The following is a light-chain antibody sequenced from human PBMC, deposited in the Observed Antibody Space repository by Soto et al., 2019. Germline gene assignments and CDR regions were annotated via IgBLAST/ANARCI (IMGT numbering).Light chain of an antibody. Sequence: QSVLTQPASVSGSPGQSITISCTGSNSDVGGYNFVSWYQQYPGKAPRLVIYDVSSRPSGISNRFSASKSGDTASLTISGLQAEDESEYYCCSYTKWSTYVFGTGTKVTVL. J-gene: IGLJ1*01. V-gene: IGLV2-14*01. CDR1: NSDVGGYNF. CDR3: CSYTKWSTYV. CDR2: DVS.